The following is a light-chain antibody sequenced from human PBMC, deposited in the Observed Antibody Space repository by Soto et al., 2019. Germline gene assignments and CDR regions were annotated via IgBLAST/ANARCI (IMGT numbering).Light chain of an antibody. J-gene: IGLJ1*01. V-gene: IGLV1-40*01. CDR1: SSNIGARYD. Sequence: QSVLTQPPSVSGAPGQRVTISCTGSSSNIGARYDVHWYQQLPGTAPKLLIYGSYNRPAGVPDRFSGSKSGTSASLAITGLKAEDEADYSGQCYDNSRSGSTVFGTGTKVTVL. CDR2: GSY. CDR3: QCYDNSRSGSTV.